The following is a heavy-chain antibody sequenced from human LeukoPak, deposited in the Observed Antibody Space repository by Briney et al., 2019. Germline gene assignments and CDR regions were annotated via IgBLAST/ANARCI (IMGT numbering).Heavy chain of an antibody. CDR2: IYHSGST. CDR1: GYSISSGYY. CDR3: GSLGGTLADP. J-gene: IGHJ5*02. Sequence: PSETLSLTCTVSGYSISSGYYWGWIRQPPGKGLEWIGSIYHSGSTYYNPSLKSRVTISVDTSKNQFSLKLSSVTAADTAVYYCGSLGGTLADPWGQGTLVTVSS. D-gene: IGHD3-16*01. V-gene: IGHV4-38-2*02.